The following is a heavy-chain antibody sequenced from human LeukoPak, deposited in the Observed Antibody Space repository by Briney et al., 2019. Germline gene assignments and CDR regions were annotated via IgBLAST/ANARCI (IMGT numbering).Heavy chain of an antibody. Sequence: PSQTLSLTCTVSGGSISSGSYYWSWIRQPAGKGLKWIGRIYTSGSTNYNPSLKSRVTISVDTSKNQFSLKLSSVTAADTAVYYCAREETITMIYGYWGQGTLVTVSS. D-gene: IGHD3-22*01. CDR1: GGSISSGSYY. CDR3: AREETITMIYGY. J-gene: IGHJ4*02. V-gene: IGHV4-61*02. CDR2: IYTSGST.